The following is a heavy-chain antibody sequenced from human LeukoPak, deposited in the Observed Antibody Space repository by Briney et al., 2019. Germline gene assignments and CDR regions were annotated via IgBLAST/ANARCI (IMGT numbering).Heavy chain of an antibody. CDR2: NHNSGRT. CDR1: GGFISTYY. V-gene: IGHV4-4*09. D-gene: IGHD5-24*01. Sequence: SDTLSLTCTVSGGFISTYYWSWFRQPPGKGLEGVGHNHNSGRTNYHPSLKSRHTISSDTSKNQFSLMLTSVAAADKAVYFCASGSGWLTPVWGQGSLVTVSS. J-gene: IGHJ4*02. CDR3: ASGSGWLTPV.